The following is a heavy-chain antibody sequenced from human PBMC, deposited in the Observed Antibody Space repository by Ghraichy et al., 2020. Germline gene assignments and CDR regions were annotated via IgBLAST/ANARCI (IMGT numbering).Heavy chain of an antibody. CDR1: GFTFGDYA. D-gene: IGHD6-6*01. V-gene: IGHV3-49*03. CDR2: IRSKAYGGTT. Sequence: GGSLRLSCTASGFTFGDYAMSWFRQAPGKGLEWVGFIRSKAYGGTTEYAASVKGRFTISRDDSKSIAYLQMNSLKTEDTAVYYCTRDYYLIEYSSSSRTFDYWGQGTLVTVSS. CDR3: TRDYYLIEYSSSSRTFDY. J-gene: IGHJ4*02.